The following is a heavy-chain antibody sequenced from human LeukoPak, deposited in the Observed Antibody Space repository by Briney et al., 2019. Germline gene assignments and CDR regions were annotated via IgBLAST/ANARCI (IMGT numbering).Heavy chain of an antibody. CDR1: GGSISSYY. J-gene: IGHJ4*02. Sequence: SETLSLTCTVSGGSISSYYWSWIRQPPGKGLEWIGYIYYSGSTYYNPSLKSRVTISVDTSKNQFSLKLSSVTAADTAVYYCARLGRSRYYDSSGNLDYWGQGTLVTVSS. V-gene: IGHV4-59*06. CDR2: IYYSGST. D-gene: IGHD3-22*01. CDR3: ARLGRSRYYDSSGNLDY.